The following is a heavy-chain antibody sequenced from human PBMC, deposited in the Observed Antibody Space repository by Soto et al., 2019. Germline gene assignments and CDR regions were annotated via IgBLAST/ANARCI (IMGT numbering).Heavy chain of an antibody. J-gene: IGHJ4*02. CDR2: IYYTGST. Sequence: SETLSLTCSVSAGSISTYHWSWIRQPAGKGLEWIGRIYYTGSTDYNPSLKSRVTMSVDTSKNQFSLKVSSVTAADTAVYYCARDCSGGACYPASFDYWGQGTLVTVSS. D-gene: IGHD2-15*01. V-gene: IGHV4-4*07. CDR1: AGSISTYH. CDR3: ARDCSGGACYPASFDY.